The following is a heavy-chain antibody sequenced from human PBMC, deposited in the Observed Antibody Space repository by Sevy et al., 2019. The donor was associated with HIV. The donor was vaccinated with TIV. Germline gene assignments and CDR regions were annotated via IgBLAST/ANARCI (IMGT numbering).Heavy chain of an antibody. V-gene: IGHV1-2*02. Sequence: ASVKVSCKASESTFTAYYIHWLRQAPGQGLEWMGWINPNSDDTNYAQTFQGRVSMAADTSISTAYMDLSRLRFDDTAVYSCGRDRGIFGGGGGLDVWGQGTTVTVSS. J-gene: IGHJ6*02. CDR3: GRDRGIFGGGGGLDV. CDR2: INPNSDDT. D-gene: IGHD3-3*01. CDR1: ESTFTAYY.